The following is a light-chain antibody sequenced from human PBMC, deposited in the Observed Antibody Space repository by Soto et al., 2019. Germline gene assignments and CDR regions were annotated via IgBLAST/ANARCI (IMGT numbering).Light chain of an antibody. Sequence: ESVLTQSPGTLSLSPGERATLSCRASQSVSSRSLAWYQQKPGQAPRLLISGASSRAADIPGRFSGSGSGTDFTLTINRLEPEDFAVYYCQQYGTSPTTFGQGTKVDIK. V-gene: IGKV3-20*01. J-gene: IGKJ1*01. CDR1: QSVSSRS. CDR2: GAS. CDR3: QQYGTSPTT.